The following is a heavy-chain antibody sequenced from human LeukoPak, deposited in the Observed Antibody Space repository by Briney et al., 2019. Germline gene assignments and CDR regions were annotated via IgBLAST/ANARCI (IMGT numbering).Heavy chain of an antibody. CDR2: IYHSGST. J-gene: IGHJ4*02. V-gene: IGHV4-38-2*02. CDR1: GYSISRGYY. CDR3: ARLTSGQAFDY. Sequence: NTSETLSLTCTVSGYSISRGYYWGWIRQPPGKGLEWIGSIYHSGSTYYNPSLKSRVTISVDTSKNQFSLKLSSVTAADTAVYYCARLTSGQAFDYWGQGTLVTVSS. D-gene: IGHD1-26*01.